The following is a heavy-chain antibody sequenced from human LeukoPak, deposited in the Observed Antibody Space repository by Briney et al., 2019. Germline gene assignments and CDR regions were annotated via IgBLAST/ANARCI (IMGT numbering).Heavy chain of an antibody. CDR1: GFTFSRFW. D-gene: IGHD2-2*01. CDR3: AKDKGAAPATVDY. Sequence: PGGSLRLSCAASGFTFSRFWMTWVRQVPGKGLEWVANIKGDGSEKHYVDSVEGRFSISRDNAKNSLYLQMNSLRAEDTAVYYCAKDKGAAPATVDYWGQGTLVTVSS. V-gene: IGHV3-7*03. J-gene: IGHJ4*02. CDR2: IKGDGSEK.